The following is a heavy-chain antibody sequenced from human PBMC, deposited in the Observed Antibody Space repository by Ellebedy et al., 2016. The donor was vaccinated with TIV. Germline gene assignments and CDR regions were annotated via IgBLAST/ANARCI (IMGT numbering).Heavy chain of an antibody. CDR2: IGTTGDT. V-gene: IGHV3-13*01. D-gene: IGHD4-17*01. J-gene: IGHJ4*02. CDR3: TRSYGDYGGGYFDY. Sequence: GGSLRLSCAGSGFSFTAYEMNWVRQTTGNGLEYVSAIGTTGDTYYSGSVKGRFTISRDNAKNSMYLQMNSLRVGDTAVYYCTRSYGDYGGGYFDYWGQGILVTVPS. CDR1: GFSFTAYE.